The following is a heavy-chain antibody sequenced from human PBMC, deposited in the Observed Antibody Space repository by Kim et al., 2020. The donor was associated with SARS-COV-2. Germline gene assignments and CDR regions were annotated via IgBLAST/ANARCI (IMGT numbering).Heavy chain of an antibody. CDR1: GFTFSSYA. Sequence: GGSLRLSCAASGFTFSSYAMSWVRQAPGKGLEWVSAISGSGGSTYYADSVKGRFTISRDNSKNTLYLQMNSLRAEDTAVYYCAKLPDYGSRGMTYYFDYWGQGTLGTVSS. D-gene: IGHD3-10*01. CDR2: ISGSGGST. CDR3: AKLPDYGSRGMTYYFDY. V-gene: IGHV3-23*01. J-gene: IGHJ4*02.